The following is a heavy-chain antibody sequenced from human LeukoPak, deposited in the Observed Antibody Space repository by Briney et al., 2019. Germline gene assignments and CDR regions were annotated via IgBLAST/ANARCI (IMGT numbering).Heavy chain of an antibody. CDR2: ISSSSPYI. V-gene: IGHV3-21*01. CDR3: ARGLEGATGIFDY. D-gene: IGHD1-26*01. CDR1: GFTFSDYS. Sequence: GGSLRLSCAASGFTFSDYSMNWVRQAPGKGLEWVASISSSSPYIYYADSVKGRFTISRDNSKNTLYLQMNSLRAEDTAVYYCARGLEGATGIFDYWGQGTLVTVSS. J-gene: IGHJ4*02.